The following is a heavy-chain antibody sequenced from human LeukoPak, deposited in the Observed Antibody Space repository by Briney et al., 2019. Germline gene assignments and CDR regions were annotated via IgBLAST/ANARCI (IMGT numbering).Heavy chain of an antibody. CDR2: INHSGST. J-gene: IGHJ4*02. D-gene: IGHD6-19*01. CDR1: GGSFSGYY. CDR3: VVSEYSSGSVFDY. Sequence: SETLSLTCAVYGGSFSGYYWSWIRQPPGKGLEWIGEINHSGSTNYNPSLKSRVTISVDTSKNQFSLKLSSVTAADTAVYYCVVSEYSSGSVFDYWGQGTLVTVSS. V-gene: IGHV4-34*01.